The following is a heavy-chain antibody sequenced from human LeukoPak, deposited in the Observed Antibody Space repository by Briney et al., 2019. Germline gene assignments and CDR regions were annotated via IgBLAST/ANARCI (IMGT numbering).Heavy chain of an antibody. D-gene: IGHD6-6*01. CDR2: INPNSGGT. CDR1: GYTFTGYY. CDR3: VRQLADFDY. J-gene: IGHJ4*02. Sequence: ASVKVSCKASGYTFTGYYMHWVRQAPGQGLEWMGWINPNSGGTNYAQKFQGRVTMTRDTSISTVYMELSRLRSDDTAVYYCVRQLADFDYWGQGTLVTVSS. V-gene: IGHV1-2*02.